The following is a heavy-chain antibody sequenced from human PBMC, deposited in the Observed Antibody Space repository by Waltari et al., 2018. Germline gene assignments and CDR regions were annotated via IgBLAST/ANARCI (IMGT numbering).Heavy chain of an antibody. CDR2: INTNSGGK. D-gene: IGHD6-6*01. J-gene: IGHJ4*02. V-gene: IGHV1-2*02. CDR3: ARTHRSSPPRFDY. CDR1: GYTFTGYY. Sequence: QVQLVQSGAELTKPGASGNVSCKASGYTFTGYYMHWMREAPGQGLEWMGWINTNSGGKNYAQKFQGRVTRTRDKSISTAYMELSRLRADDTAVYYCARTHRSSPPRFDYWGQGTLVTVSS.